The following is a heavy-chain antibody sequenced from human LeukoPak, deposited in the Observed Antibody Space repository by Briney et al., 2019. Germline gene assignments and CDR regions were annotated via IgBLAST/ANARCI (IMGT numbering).Heavy chain of an antibody. CDR3: AKEEYSISPSLDH. CDR1: GFTFSSYS. CDR2: IRYDGSDK. V-gene: IGHV3-30*02. J-gene: IGHJ4*02. Sequence: PGGSLRLSCAASGFTFSSYSMNWLRQAPGKWPEWVAFIRYDGSDKFYADSVRGRFTVSRDNSKNTVFLQTSSLRAEDMAVYYCAKEEYSISPSLDHWGQGTLVTVSS. D-gene: IGHD6-6*01.